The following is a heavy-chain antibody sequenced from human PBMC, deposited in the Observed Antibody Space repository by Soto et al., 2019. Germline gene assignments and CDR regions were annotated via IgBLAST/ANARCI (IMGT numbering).Heavy chain of an antibody. V-gene: IGHV4-31*01. CDR3: ARATESHYFDY. Sequence: VQLQESGPGLVKPSQTLSLTCTLSGASITSSGYYWSWIRLHPGEGLEWIGYIYYRGTTYYNPSLKSPVTISTDTSKKEFSLTLTSVTAADTAVYYCARATESHYFDYWGRGILVTVTS. CDR2: IYYRGTT. CDR1: GASITSSGYY. J-gene: IGHJ4*02.